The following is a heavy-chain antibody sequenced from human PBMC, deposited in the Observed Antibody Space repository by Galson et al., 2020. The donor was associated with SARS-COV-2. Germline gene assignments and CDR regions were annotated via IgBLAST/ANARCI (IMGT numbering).Heavy chain of an antibody. CDR3: ARGGEGLGDSVTGDNWFDP. CDR2: IYHSGTT. CDR1: GGSIDSDTFS. J-gene: IGHJ5*02. D-gene: IGHD5-12*01. V-gene: IGHV4-30-2*01. Sequence: SETLSLTCVVSGGSIDSDTFSWSWIRQPPGKGLELIGYIYHSGTTYYNPSLESRVAISVDRSKNQFSLRLYSVTAADTAVYYCARGGEGLGDSVTGDNWFDPWGQGTLVTVAS.